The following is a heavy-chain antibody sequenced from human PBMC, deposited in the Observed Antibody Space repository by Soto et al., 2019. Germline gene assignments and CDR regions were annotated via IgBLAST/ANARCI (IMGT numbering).Heavy chain of an antibody. J-gene: IGHJ4*02. Sequence: ASVKVSCKPSGYSFSNFYVHWVRQAPGQGLEWMGIIDPSSGTTSYTQKFQGRVTMTRDTSTRTVYMELSSLRSEDTAVYYCARARNYFDYWGQGTLVTVSS. CDR2: IDPSSGTT. CDR3: ARARNYFDY. CDR1: GYSFSNFY. V-gene: IGHV1-46*01.